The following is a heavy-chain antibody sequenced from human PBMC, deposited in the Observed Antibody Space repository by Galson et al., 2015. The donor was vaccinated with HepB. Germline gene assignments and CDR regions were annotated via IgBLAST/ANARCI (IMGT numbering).Heavy chain of an antibody. V-gene: IGHV3-74*01. CDR1: GFTFNTYW. D-gene: IGHD3-22*01. CDR3: ARGYYYESSGYFYYYGMDV. Sequence: SLRLSCAAPGFTFNTYWMHWVRHVSGKGLVWVSRINSDGSSTSYADSVKGRFTISRDNAKNTLYLQMNSLRAEDTGLYHCARGYYYESSGYFYYYGMDVWGQGTTVTVSS. CDR2: INSDGSST. J-gene: IGHJ6*02.